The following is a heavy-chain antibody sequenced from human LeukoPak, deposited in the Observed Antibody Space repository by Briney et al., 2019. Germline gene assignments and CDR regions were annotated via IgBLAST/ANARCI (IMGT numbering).Heavy chain of an antibody. V-gene: IGHV1-24*01. Sequence: GASVKVSCKVSGYTLTELSMNWVRQAPGKGLEWMGGFDPEDGETIYAQKFQGRVTMTEDTSTDTAYMELSSLRSEDTAVYYCATGYCSSTSCRNWFDPWGQGTLVTVSS. CDR2: FDPEDGET. D-gene: IGHD2-2*01. J-gene: IGHJ5*02. CDR3: ATGYCSSTSCRNWFDP. CDR1: GYTLTELS.